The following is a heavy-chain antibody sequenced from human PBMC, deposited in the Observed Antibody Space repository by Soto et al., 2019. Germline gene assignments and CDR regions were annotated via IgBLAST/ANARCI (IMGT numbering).Heavy chain of an antibody. D-gene: IGHD3-3*01. V-gene: IGHV3-72*01. J-gene: IGHJ6*02. Sequence: EVHLVESGGGLVQPGGALRLSCAGSGFTLSDHYMDWVRQAPGKGLEWVGRMRKKVNSDTTEYAASAKGRFTISRDDSKDSLNLQMNSLKIEDTAVYYCARTPQSGNDFHVWGQGTTVTVSS. CDR1: GFTLSDHY. CDR3: ARTPQSGNDFHV. CDR2: MRKKVNSDTT.